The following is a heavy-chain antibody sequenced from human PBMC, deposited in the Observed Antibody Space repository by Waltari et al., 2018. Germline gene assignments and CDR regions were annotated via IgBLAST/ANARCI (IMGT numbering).Heavy chain of an antibody. J-gene: IGHJ4*02. CDR2: IYHSGST. D-gene: IGHD6-19*01. CDR3: ARGGSYSSGWFDY. Sequence: QVQLQESGPGLVKPSETLSLTCAVSGYSISSGYYWGWIRQPPGKGLEWIGSIYHSGSTYYNPSLKSRVTISVDTSKNQFSLKLSSVTAADTAVYYCARGGSYSSGWFDYWGQGTLVTVSS. CDR1: GYSISSGYY. V-gene: IGHV4-38-2*01.